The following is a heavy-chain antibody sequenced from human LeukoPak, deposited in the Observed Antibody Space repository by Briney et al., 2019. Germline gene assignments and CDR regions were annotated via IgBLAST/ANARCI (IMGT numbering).Heavy chain of an antibody. Sequence: SETLSLTCAVYGGSFSGYYWSWVRQPPGKGLEWIGEINQSGSTNYNPSLKSRVTISIDTSKNQFSLKMTSVTAADTAMYYCAINDGSGSYFKSDSWGQGTLVTVSS. CDR3: AINDGSGSYFKSDS. D-gene: IGHD3-10*01. V-gene: IGHV4-34*01. J-gene: IGHJ4*02. CDR2: INQSGST. CDR1: GGSFSGYY.